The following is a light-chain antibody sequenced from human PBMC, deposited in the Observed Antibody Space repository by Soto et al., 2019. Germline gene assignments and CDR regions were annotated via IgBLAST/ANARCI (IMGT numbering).Light chain of an antibody. Sequence: DIQMTQSPSTLSASVGDRVTITCRASQSISSWLAWYQQKPGKAHKLLLYKASNLESRVPSKFSGSGSGTEFTLTISSLQPDDFATYYCQQYNNYSRTFGQGTKLEIK. CDR1: QSISSW. J-gene: IGKJ2*01. CDR2: KAS. V-gene: IGKV1-5*03. CDR3: QQYNNYSRT.